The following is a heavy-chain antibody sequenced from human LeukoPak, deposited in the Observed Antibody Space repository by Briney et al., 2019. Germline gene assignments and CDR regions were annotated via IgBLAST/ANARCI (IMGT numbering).Heavy chain of an antibody. CDR1: GYSISSGYL. J-gene: IGHJ4*02. CDR2: TYHGGTT. CDR3: ARGSGDWTYYFDY. D-gene: IGHD2-21*02. V-gene: IGHV4-38-2*02. Sequence: SEALSLTCTVSGYSISSGYLWGWIRQPPGKGLEWIGSTYHGGTTYSNPSLKSRVIISEDTSKNQFSLKLSSVTAADTAVYYCARGSGDWTYYFDYWGQGTLVTVSS.